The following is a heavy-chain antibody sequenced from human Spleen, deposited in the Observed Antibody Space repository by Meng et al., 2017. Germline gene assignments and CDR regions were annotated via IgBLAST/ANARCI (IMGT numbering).Heavy chain of an antibody. D-gene: IGHD3-10*01. CDR2: INTDGSTI. V-gene: IGHV3-74*01. CDR3: AREGYYGSGNYPLDY. CDR1: GFTFSDYW. J-gene: IGHJ4*02. Sequence: GESLKISCAASGFTFSDYWMNWVRQAPGEGLLWVSQINTDGSTIRYADSVKGRFTISRDNVKNTLYLQMNSLRAEDTAVYYCAREGYYGSGNYPLDYWGQGTLVTVSS.